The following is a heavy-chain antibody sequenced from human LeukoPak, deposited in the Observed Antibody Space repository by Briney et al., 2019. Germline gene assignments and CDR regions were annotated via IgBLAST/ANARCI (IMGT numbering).Heavy chain of an antibody. V-gene: IGHV1-2*02. CDR3: ASFEVVPAAIHGGWFDP. D-gene: IGHD2-2*02. CDR1: GYTFTGYY. CDR2: INPNSGGT. J-gene: IGHJ5*02. Sequence: ASVKVSCKAFGYTFTGYYMHWVRQAPGQGLEWMGWINPNSGGTNYAQKFQGRVTMTRDTSISTAYMELSRLRSDDTAVYYCASFEVVPAAIHGGWFDPWGQGTLVTVSS.